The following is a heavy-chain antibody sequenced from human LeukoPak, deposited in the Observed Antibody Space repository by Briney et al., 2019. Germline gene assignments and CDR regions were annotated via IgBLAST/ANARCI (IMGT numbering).Heavy chain of an antibody. D-gene: IGHD6-19*01. J-gene: IGHJ1*01. Sequence: GESLRLSCAASGFTFSDYYMSWIRQAPGKGLEWVSYISSSGSTIYYADSVKGRFTISRDNAKNSLYLQMNSLRAEDTAVYYCARAPLLALGGYSSGWTLGGEYFQHWGQGTLVTVSS. CDR3: ARAPLLALGGYSSGWTLGGEYFQH. CDR1: GFTFSDYY. V-gene: IGHV3-11*04. CDR2: ISSSGSTI.